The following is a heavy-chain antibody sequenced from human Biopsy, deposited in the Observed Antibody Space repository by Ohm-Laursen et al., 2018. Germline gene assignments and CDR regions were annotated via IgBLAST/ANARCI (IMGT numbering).Heavy chain of an antibody. D-gene: IGHD2-21*02. CDR1: GGSISSDY. V-gene: IGHV4-59*01. Sequence: TLSLTCTVSGGSISSDYWSWIRQTPGKGLEWIGYIYYSGSTNYNPSLKSRVTISVDTSKNQFSLRLNSVTAADTAVYYCARGRGYCGGDCYPTYYYNYGMDVWGQGTAVTVSS. J-gene: IGHJ6*02. CDR3: ARGRGYCGGDCYPTYYYNYGMDV. CDR2: IYYSGST.